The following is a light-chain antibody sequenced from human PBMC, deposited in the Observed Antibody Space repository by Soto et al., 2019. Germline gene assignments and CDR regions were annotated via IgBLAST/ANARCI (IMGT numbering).Light chain of an antibody. Sequence: NFMLTQPHSVSESPGKTITISCTRSSGSIASTYVQWYQQRPGSAPTTVLYEDDQRPSGVPDRFSGSIDSSSNSASLTISGLQTEDEADYYCQSYDTSEPNWVFGRGTKVTVL. CDR1: SGSIASTY. J-gene: IGLJ3*02. V-gene: IGLV6-57*04. CDR2: EDD. CDR3: QSYDTSEPNWV.